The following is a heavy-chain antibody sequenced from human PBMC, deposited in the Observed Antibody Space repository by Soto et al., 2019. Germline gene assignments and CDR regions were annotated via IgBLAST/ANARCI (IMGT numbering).Heavy chain of an antibody. V-gene: IGHV3-7*01. CDR3: ARKRDYAFDY. CDR1: GFTFSSYW. CDR2: IKQDGSDK. J-gene: IGHJ4*02. D-gene: IGHD4-17*01. Sequence: EVQLVESGGGLVQPGGSLRLSCAASGFTFSSYWMSWVRQAPGKGLEWVAIIKQDGSDKHYVDSVKGRFTISRDNAKNSLYLQMNSLRDEDTTVYYCARKRDYAFDYWGRGTLVTVSS.